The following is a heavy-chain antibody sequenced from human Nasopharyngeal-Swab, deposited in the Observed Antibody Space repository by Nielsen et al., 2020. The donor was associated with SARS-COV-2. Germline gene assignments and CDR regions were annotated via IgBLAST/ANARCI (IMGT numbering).Heavy chain of an antibody. J-gene: IGHJ4*02. V-gene: IGHV4-59*13. CDR2: IYYSGST. Sequence: SETLSLTCTVSGGSISSYYWSWIRQPPAKGLEWIGYIYYSGSTNYNPSLKSRVTISVDTSKNQFSLKLSSVTAADTAVYYCARGSGYYDSSGYSDYWGRGTLVTVSS. CDR1: GGSISSYY. D-gene: IGHD3-22*01. CDR3: ARGSGYYDSSGYSDY.